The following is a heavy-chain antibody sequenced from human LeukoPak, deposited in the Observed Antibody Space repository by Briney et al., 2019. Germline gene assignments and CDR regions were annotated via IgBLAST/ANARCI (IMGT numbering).Heavy chain of an antibody. CDR2: IYYSGST. D-gene: IGHD2-15*01. V-gene: IGHV4-59*01. CDR3: ARGEVVAAPDY. J-gene: IGHJ4*02. CDR1: GGSISGYY. Sequence: SETLSLTCTVSGGSISGYYWSWIRQPPGKGLEWIGYIYYSGSTNYNPSLKSRVTISVDTSKNQFSLKLSSVTAADTAVYYCARGEVVAAPDYWGQGTLVTVSS.